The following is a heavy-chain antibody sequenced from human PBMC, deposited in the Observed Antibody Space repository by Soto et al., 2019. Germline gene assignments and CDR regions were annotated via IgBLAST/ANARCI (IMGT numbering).Heavy chain of an antibody. CDR2: ISGSGGST. CDR3: AKDYYDSSGYYYVPLPYFDY. V-gene: IGHV3-23*01. J-gene: IGHJ4*02. D-gene: IGHD3-22*01. Sequence: PGGSLRLSCAASGFTFSSYAMSWVRQAPGKGLEWVSAISGSGGSTYYADSVKGRFTISRDNSKNTLYLQMNSLRAEDTAVYYCAKDYYDSSGYYYVPLPYFDYWGQGTLVTVSS. CDR1: GFTFSSYA.